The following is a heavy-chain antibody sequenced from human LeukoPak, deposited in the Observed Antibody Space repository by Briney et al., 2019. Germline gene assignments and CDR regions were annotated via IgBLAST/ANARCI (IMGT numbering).Heavy chain of an antibody. D-gene: IGHD1-1*01. CDR3: KSGGAAPGSFDY. J-gene: IGHJ4*02. V-gene: IGHV3-7*01. CDR2: IKYDGNEE. CDR1: GFTFSRYW. Sequence: GGSLRLSCAASGFTFSRYWMSWMRQAPGKGLEWVANIKYDGNEEHYVDSLKGRFTISRDNAKSSLYLQLNSLRVEDTAVYYCKSGGAAPGSFDYWGQGTLVTVSP.